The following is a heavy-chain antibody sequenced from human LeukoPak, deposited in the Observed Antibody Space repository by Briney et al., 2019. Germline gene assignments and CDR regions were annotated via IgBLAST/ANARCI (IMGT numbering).Heavy chain of an antibody. J-gene: IGHJ4*02. V-gene: IGHV1-46*01. CDR3: ARAYVIVVPRYYFDY. CDR2: INPSGGST. CDR1: GCTFTSYY. Sequence: ASVKVSCKASGCTFTSYYMHWVRQAPGQGLEWMGIINPSGGSTSYAQKFQGRVTMTRDTSTSTVYMELSSLRSEDTAVYYCARAYVIVVPRYYFDYWGQGTLITVSS. D-gene: IGHD2-21*01.